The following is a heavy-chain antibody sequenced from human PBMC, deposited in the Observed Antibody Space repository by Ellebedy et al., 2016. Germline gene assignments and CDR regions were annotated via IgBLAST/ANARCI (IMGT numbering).Heavy chain of an antibody. V-gene: IGHV3-33*01. Sequence: GESLKISCAASGSTFSSYGMHWVRQAPGKGLEWVAVIWNDGSNKYYADSVKGRFTISRDNSKNTLYLQMNSLRAEDTAVYYCAREGTIFGAVIDHYYYYGMDVWGQGTTVTVSS. CDR2: IWNDGSNK. D-gene: IGHD3-3*01. CDR1: GSTFSSYG. J-gene: IGHJ6*02. CDR3: AREGTIFGAVIDHYYYYGMDV.